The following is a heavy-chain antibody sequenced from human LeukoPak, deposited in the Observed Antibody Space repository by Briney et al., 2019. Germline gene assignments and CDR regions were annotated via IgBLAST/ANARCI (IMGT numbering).Heavy chain of an antibody. CDR1: GYSFTSYW. CDR3: ARIIAARPDYFDY. J-gene: IGHJ4*02. V-gene: IGHV5-51*01. Sequence: GESLKIPCKGSGYSFTSYWIGWVRQMPGKGLEWMGIIYPGDSDTRYSPSFQGQVTISADKSINTAYLQWSSLKASDTAMYYCARIIAARPDYFDYWGQGTLVTVSS. D-gene: IGHD6-6*01. CDR2: IYPGDSDT.